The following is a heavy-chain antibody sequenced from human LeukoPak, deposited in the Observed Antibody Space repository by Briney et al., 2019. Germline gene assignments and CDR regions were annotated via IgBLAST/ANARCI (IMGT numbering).Heavy chain of an antibody. D-gene: IGHD3-10*01. CDR2: IYYSGKT. V-gene: IGHV4-61*01. J-gene: IGHJ3*02. CDR3: ARQVGGPGPFDI. CDR1: GASVSGGSYY. Sequence: SETLSLTCSVSGASVSGGSYYWNWIRQSPGKGLEWIGYIYYSGKTDYNPSLKSRVTLSVDTSKNQFSLKLNSMTAAGTALYYCARQVGGPGPFDIWGQGTKVTVSS.